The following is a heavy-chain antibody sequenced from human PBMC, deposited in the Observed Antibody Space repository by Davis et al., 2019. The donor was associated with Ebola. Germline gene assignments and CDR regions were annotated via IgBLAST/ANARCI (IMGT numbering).Heavy chain of an antibody. CDR3: ARLAAADEGLDY. CDR1: GFTFTNYA. Sequence: GSLRLSCAASGFTFTNYAMSWVRQPPGKGLEWIGEINHSGSTNYNPSLKSRVTISVDTSKNQFSLKLSSVTAADTAVYYCARLAAADEGLDYWGQGTLVTVSS. J-gene: IGHJ4*02. D-gene: IGHD6-13*01. CDR2: INHSGST. V-gene: IGHV4-34*01.